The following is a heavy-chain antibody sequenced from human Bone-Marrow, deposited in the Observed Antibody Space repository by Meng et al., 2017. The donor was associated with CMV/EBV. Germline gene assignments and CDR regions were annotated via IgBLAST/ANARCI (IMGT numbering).Heavy chain of an antibody. D-gene: IGHD6-6*01. V-gene: IGHV4-34*01. CDR2: INHSGST. CDR3: CGRSRQLARVRPFDY. J-gene: IGHJ4*02. Sequence: QVQLPQWGAGLLKPSETLSLTCAVYGGSFSGYYWSWIRQPPGKGLEWIGEINHSGSTNYNPSLKSRVTISVDTSKNQFSLKLSSVTAADTAVYYCCGRSRQLARVRPFDYWGQGTLVIVSS. CDR1: GGSFSGYY.